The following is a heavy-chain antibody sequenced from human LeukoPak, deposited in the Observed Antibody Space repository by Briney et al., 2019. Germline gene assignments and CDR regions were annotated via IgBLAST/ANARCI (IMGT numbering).Heavy chain of an antibody. D-gene: IGHD6-13*01. J-gene: IGHJ6*02. V-gene: IGHV3-15*01. CDR1: GFTFSTYG. CDR2: IKSKTDGGTT. Sequence: PGRSLRLSCAASGFTFSTYGMHWVRQAPGKGLEWVGRIKSKTDGGTTDYAAPVKGRFTISRDDSKNTLYLQMNSLKTEDTAVYYCTTDRGVSSSWYAYYYYGMDVWGQGTTVTVSS. CDR3: TTDRGVSSSWYAYYYYGMDV.